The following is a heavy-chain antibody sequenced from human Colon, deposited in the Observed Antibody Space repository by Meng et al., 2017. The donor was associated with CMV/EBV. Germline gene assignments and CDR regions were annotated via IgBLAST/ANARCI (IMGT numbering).Heavy chain of an antibody. J-gene: IGHJ4*02. V-gene: IGHV3-21*01. Sequence: SGFSFCDYTMNWVRQAPGKGLEWVSSISSTSSYIYYADSLKGRFTISRDNAKKSIYLHMNSLKAEDTAVYYCARGRSQVGDYFFDYWGQGTLVTVSS. CDR2: ISSTSSYI. CDR3: ARGRSQVGDYFFDY. D-gene: IGHD3-16*01. CDR1: GFSFCDYT.